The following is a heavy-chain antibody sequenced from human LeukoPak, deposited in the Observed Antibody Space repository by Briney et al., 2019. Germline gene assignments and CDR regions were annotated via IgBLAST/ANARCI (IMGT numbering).Heavy chain of an antibody. CDR1: GYTFTGYY. V-gene: IGHV1-2*02. D-gene: IGHD3-22*01. CDR2: INPNSGGT. Sequence: ASVKVSCKASGYTFTGYYMHWVRQAPGQGLEWMGWINPNSGGTNYARKFQGRVTMTRDTSISTAYMELSRLRSDDTAVYYCARDWNSNYYDSSGYSPLFDYWGQGTLVTVSS. J-gene: IGHJ4*02. CDR3: ARDWNSNYYDSSGYSPLFDY.